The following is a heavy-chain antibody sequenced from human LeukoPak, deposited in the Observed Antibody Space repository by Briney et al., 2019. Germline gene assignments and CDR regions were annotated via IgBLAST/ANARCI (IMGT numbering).Heavy chain of an antibody. D-gene: IGHD2-21*01. CDR2: ISGGGGST. CDR3: AKDHGAAVVPRRFDY. CDR1: GFTFSSYA. J-gene: IGHJ4*02. Sequence: PGGSLRLSCAASGFTFSSYAMSWVRQTPGKGLEWVSAISGGGGSTYYADSVKGRFTISRDNSKNTLYLQMNSLRAEDTAVYYCAKDHGAAVVPRRFDYWGRGTLVTVSS. V-gene: IGHV3-23*01.